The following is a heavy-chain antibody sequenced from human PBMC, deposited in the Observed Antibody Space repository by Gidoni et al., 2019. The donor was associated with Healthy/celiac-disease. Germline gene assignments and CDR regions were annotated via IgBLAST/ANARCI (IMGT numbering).Heavy chain of an antibody. CDR1: GGSISSYY. CDR2: IYYSGST. CDR3: ARLPSRTSCYFDY. V-gene: IGHV4-59*08. Sequence: QVQLQESGPGLVKPSETLSLTCTVSGGSISSYYWRWIRQPPGKGLEWIGYIYYSGSTNYNPSLKSRVTISVDTSKNQFSLKLSSVTAADTAVYYCARLPSRTSCYFDYWGQGTLVTVSS. J-gene: IGHJ4*02. D-gene: IGHD2-2*01.